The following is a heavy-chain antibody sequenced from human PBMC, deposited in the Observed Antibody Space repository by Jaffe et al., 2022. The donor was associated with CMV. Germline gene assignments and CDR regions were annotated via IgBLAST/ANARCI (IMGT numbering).Heavy chain of an antibody. Sequence: QVRLLESGPGLVKPSETLSLTCGVPPASISSYYWSWIRQPPGKGLEWIGYISNSGSATYNPSLKSRVTMSVDTSKSQFSLKLTSVTAADTAVFYCVGHVAGLRPMDHWGRGTLVIVSS. V-gene: IGHV4-59*08. CDR1: PASISSYY. CDR3: VGHVAGLRPMDH. CDR2: ISNSGSA. D-gene: IGHD4-17*01. J-gene: IGHJ4*02.